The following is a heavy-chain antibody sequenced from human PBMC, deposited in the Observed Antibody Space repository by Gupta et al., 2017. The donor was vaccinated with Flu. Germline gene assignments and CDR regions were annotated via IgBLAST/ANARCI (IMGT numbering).Heavy chain of an antibody. V-gene: IGHV1-8*01. J-gene: IGHJ6*02. Sequence: QVQLVQSGAEVQKPGAAVKVSCKASGYTFSSYDINWVRQAPGRGLEWVGWMNPNGGNTGDKHTYQVRFTMTRNTSRITAYMDRCKLRNEDTAVYYCARLEKVVITDYYYYGRDVWGQGTTVTVSS. D-gene: IGHD3-22*01. CDR3: ARLEKVVITDYYYYGRDV. CDR2: MNPNGGNT. CDR1: GYTFSSYD.